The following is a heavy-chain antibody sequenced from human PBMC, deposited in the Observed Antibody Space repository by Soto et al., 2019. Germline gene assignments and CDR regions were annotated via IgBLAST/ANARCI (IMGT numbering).Heavy chain of an antibody. CDR2: ISGSGGST. CDR3: AKASAYYGSGSYPTRIDY. CDR1: GFTFSSYA. V-gene: IGHV3-23*01. Sequence: EVQLLESGGGLVQPGGSLRLSCAASGFTFSSYAMSWVRRAPGKGLEWVSAISGSGGSTYYADSVKGRFTISRDNSKNTLYLQMNSLRAEDTAVYYCAKASAYYGSGSYPTRIDYWGQGTLVTVSS. D-gene: IGHD3-10*01. J-gene: IGHJ4*02.